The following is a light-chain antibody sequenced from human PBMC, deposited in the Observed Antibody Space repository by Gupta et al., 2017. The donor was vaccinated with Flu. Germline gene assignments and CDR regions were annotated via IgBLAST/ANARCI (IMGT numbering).Light chain of an antibody. Sequence: DVVMTQSPLSLSVTPGEPASISCRSSQSLLHSYGKNYLDWYLQKPGQSPQLLVYWGSTRASGVPDMFSGSGSGTDFTLKISRVEAEDVGVYYCRQALQTPRTFGQGTKVEIK. CDR2: WGS. CDR1: QSLLHSYGKNY. V-gene: IGKV2-28*01. CDR3: RQALQTPRT. J-gene: IGKJ1*01.